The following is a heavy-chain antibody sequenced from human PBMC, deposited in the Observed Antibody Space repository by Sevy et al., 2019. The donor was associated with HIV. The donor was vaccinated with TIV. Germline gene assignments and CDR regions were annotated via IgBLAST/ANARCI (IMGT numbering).Heavy chain of an antibody. Sequence: GGSLRLSCAASGFTFSDYYMSWIRQAPGKGLEWVSYISSGGSTIYYADSVKGGFAISRDNAKNSLYLQMNSLRAEDTAVYYCARDMSVYTRNWNHEDSDAFDIWGQGTSVTVSS. J-gene: IGHJ3*02. CDR2: ISSGGSTI. D-gene: IGHD1-1*01. CDR1: GFTFSDYY. CDR3: ARDMSVYTRNWNHEDSDAFDI. V-gene: IGHV3-11*01.